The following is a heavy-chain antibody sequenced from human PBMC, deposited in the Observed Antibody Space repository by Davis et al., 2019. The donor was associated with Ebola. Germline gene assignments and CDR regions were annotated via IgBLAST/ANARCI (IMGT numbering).Heavy chain of an antibody. CDR2: IYPGDSDT. CDR1: GYSFTCSW. J-gene: IGHJ6*02. Sequence: GESLKISCTGSGYSFTCSWIAWVRQMPGKGLEWMGIIYPGDSDTRYSPSFQGQVPISADKSISTAYLQWSSLKASDTAMYYCARLSASSWFHGMDVWGQGTTVTVSS. V-gene: IGHV5-51*01. D-gene: IGHD1-26*01. CDR3: ARLSASSWFHGMDV.